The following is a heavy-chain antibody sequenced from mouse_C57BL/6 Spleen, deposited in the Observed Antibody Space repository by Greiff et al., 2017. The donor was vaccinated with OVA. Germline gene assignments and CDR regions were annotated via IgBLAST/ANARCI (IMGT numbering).Heavy chain of an antibody. CDR1: GYTFTDYE. CDR2: IDPETGGT. CDR3: TRSSRDY. V-gene: IGHV1-15*01. D-gene: IGHD1-1*01. J-gene: IGHJ2*01. Sequence: VKLQESGAELVRPGASVTLSCKASGYTFTDYEMHWVKQTPVHGLEWIGAIDPETGGTAYNQKFKGKAILTADKSSSTAYKELRSLTSEDSAVYYCTRSSRDYWGQGTTLTVSS.